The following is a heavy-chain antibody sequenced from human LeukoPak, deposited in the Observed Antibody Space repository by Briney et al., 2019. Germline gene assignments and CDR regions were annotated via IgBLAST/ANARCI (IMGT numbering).Heavy chain of an antibody. CDR1: GFTFSIYT. V-gene: IGHV3-23*01. J-gene: IGHJ5*02. D-gene: IGHD2-15*01. Sequence: GGSLRLSCVASGFTFSIYTMTWVRQAPGKGLEWVSAISASGGSTYYADSVKGRFTISRDNSKNTLYLQMNSLRAEDTAVYYCAKDRSGGSNWFDPWGQGTLVTVSS. CDR2: ISASGGST. CDR3: AKDRSGGSNWFDP.